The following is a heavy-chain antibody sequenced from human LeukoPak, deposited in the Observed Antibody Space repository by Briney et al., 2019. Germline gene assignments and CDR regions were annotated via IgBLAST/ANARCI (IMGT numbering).Heavy chain of an antibody. CDR2: MYAGGTT. V-gene: IGHV3-53*01. Sequence: GGSLRLSCAASGVIVSRNFMSCVRQAPGKGLQWVAIMYAGGTTDYSESVRGRFYISRDTSNNTLSLQMNSLRAEDTAVYYCARGSGSGWPLDRWGQGTLVTVSS. CDR1: GVIVSRNF. J-gene: IGHJ5*02. CDR3: ARGSGSGWPLDR. D-gene: IGHD6-19*01.